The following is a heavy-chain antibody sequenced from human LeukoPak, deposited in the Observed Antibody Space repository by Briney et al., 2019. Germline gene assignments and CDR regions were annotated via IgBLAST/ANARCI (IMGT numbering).Heavy chain of an antibody. D-gene: IGHD4-17*01. CDR3: ARASPTTVTTIYGMDV. CDR1: GFTFSSYA. CDR2: ISYDGGNK. V-gene: IGHV3-30-3*01. J-gene: IGHJ6*02. Sequence: PGGSLRLSCAASGFTFSSYAMHWVRQAPGKGLEWVAVISYDGGNKYYADSVKGRFTISRDNSKNTLYLQMNSLRAEDTAVYYCARASPTTVTTIYGMDVWGQGTTVTVSS.